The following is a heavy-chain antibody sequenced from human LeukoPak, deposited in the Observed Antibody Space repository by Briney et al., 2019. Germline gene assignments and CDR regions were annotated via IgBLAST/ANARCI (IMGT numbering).Heavy chain of an antibody. CDR2: ISFSGSTI. Sequence: GGSLRLSCAASGFTFSSYEMNWVRQAPGKGLEWVSYISFSGSTIYYADSVKGRFTISRDNAKNSLYVHMNSLRAEDTAVYYCARGGYYDSSGYYYVGYFHHWGQGPLVTVSS. V-gene: IGHV3-48*03. CDR1: GFTFSSYE. D-gene: IGHD3-22*01. J-gene: IGHJ1*01. CDR3: ARGGYYDSSGYYYVGYFHH.